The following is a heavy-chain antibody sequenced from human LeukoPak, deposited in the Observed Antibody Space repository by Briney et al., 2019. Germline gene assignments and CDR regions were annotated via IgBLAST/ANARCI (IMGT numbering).Heavy chain of an antibody. Sequence: GGSLRLSCAASRFSFSSYWMSWVRQAPGKGLEWVSAISGSGGSTYYADSVKGRFTISRDNSKNTLYLQMNSLRAEDTAVYYCAKAGVVIIPLDYWGQGTLVTVSS. CDR1: RFSFSSYW. CDR2: ISGSGGST. D-gene: IGHD3-3*01. J-gene: IGHJ4*02. CDR3: AKAGVVIIPLDY. V-gene: IGHV3-23*01.